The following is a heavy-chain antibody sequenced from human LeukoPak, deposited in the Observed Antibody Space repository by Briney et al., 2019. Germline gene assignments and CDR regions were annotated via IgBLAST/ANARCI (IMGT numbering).Heavy chain of an antibody. CDR3: ARVPPLSRPYTGNNYYFDY. Sequence: PSETLPLTCTVSGGSISSYYWSWIRQPPGKGLEWIGYISYTGGTNYNPSLKSRVTISVDTSKNQFSLKLSSVTAADTAVYYCARVPPLSRPYTGNNYYFDYWGQGTPVTVSS. CDR2: ISYTGGT. V-gene: IGHV4-59*01. CDR1: GGSISSYY. J-gene: IGHJ4*02. D-gene: IGHD5-24*01.